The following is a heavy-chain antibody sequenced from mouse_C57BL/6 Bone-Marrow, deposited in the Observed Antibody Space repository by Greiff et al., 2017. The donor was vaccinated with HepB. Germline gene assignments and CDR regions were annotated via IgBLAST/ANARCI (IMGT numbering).Heavy chain of an antibody. CDR2: IYPGDGDT. D-gene: IGHD1-1*01. Sequence: QVQLKESGAELVKPGASVKISCKASGYAFSSYWMNWVKQRPGKGLEWIGQIYPGDGDTNYNGKFKGKATLTADKSSSTAYMQLSSLTSEDSAVYFCARPHYYGSSLDYWGQGTTLTVSS. J-gene: IGHJ2*01. V-gene: IGHV1-80*01. CDR1: GYAFSSYW. CDR3: ARPHYYGSSLDY.